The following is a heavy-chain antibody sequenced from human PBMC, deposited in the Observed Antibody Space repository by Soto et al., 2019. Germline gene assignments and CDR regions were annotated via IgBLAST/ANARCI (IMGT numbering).Heavy chain of an antibody. CDR2: IIPILGIA. V-gene: IGHV1-69*08. Sequence: QVQLVQSGAEVKKSGSSVKVSCKASGGTFSSYTISWVRQAPGQGLEWMGRIIPILGIANYAQKFQGSVTITADKSTSTAYMELSSLRSEDTAVYYCARDHSSSWDANLNWFDPWGQGTLVTVSS. CDR1: GGTFSSYT. D-gene: IGHD6-13*01. CDR3: ARDHSSSWDANLNWFDP. J-gene: IGHJ5*02.